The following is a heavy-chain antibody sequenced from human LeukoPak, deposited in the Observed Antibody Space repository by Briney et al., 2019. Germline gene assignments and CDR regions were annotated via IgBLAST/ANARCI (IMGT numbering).Heavy chain of an antibody. V-gene: IGHV1-2*06. CDR2: INPNTGGA. D-gene: IGHD2-15*01. CDR1: GYTFSNYY. Sequence: ASVKVSCKTSGYTFSNYYIHWLRQAPGQGLEWMGRINPNTGGANYAQNFQGRVTMTRDTSTSTAYMDLSRLTSDDTAIYYCAITYSNNAFDVWVQGTVVTVSS. CDR3: AITYSNNAFDV. J-gene: IGHJ3*01.